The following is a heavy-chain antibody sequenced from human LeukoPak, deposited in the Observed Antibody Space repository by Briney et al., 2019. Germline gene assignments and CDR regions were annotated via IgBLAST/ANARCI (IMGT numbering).Heavy chain of an antibody. CDR1: GFTFSSYA. CDR2: ISGSDGST. CDR3: AKVGDDIVVVVAATDYYMDV. J-gene: IGHJ6*03. V-gene: IGHV3-23*01. D-gene: IGHD2-15*01. Sequence: GGSLRLSCAASGFTFSSYAMGWVRQAPGKGLQWVSTISGSDGSTYYADSVKGRFTISRDNSKNTLYLQMNSLRAEDTAVYYCAKVGDDIVVVVAATDYYMDVWGKGTTVTVSS.